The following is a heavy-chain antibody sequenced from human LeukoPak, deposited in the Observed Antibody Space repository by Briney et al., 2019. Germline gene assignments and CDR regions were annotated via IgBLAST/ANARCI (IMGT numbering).Heavy chain of an antibody. CDR1: GVSISSSEW. CDR2: IHRAGRT. CDR3: GKTDIYFNPIDY. D-gene: IGHD3-9*01. V-gene: IGHV4-4*02. Sequence: PSGTLSLTCAVSGVSISSSEWWIWVPPPPGQGLEWIGEIHRAGRTRYNPSLKSRVTMSMDYSKNQFSLNVSSVTAADTAIYYCGKTDIYFNPIDYWGPGSLVTVSS. J-gene: IGHJ4*02.